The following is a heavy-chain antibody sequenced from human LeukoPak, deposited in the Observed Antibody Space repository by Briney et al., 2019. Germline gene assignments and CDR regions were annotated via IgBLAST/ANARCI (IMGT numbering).Heavy chain of an antibody. CDR3: VRDVGAVRGEVYFDY. Sequence: GGSLRPSCAASGFTFSSYGMSWVRQAPGKGLEWVSAISGSGGSTYYADSVKGRFTISRDNAKNTLYLQMNSLRAEDTAMYFCVRDVGAVRGEVYFDYWGQGTLVTVSS. D-gene: IGHD3-10*01. J-gene: IGHJ4*02. CDR1: GFTFSSYG. CDR2: ISGSGGST. V-gene: IGHV3-23*01.